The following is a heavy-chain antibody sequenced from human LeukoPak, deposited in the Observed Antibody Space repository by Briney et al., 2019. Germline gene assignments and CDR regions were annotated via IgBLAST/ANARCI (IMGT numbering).Heavy chain of an antibody. CDR2: FDPEDGET. J-gene: IGHJ6*02. D-gene: IGHD1-1*01. CDR1: GYTLTELS. Sequence: ASVKVSCKVSGYTLTELSMHWVRQAPGKGLEWMGGFDPEDGETIYAQKFQGRVTMTEDTSTDIAYMELSSLRSEDTAVYYCATEHNQKLDRATYYYYGMDVWGQGTTVTVSS. V-gene: IGHV1-24*01. CDR3: ATEHNQKLDRATYYYYGMDV.